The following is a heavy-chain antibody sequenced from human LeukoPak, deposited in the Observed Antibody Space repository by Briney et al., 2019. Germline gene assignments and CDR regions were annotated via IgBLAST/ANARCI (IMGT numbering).Heavy chain of an antibody. Sequence: SGGSLRLSCAASGFTVSSNYMSWVRQAPGKGLEWVADIRNDGSNIYNVDSVRGRFTISRDNAKNSLFLQMNSLKDEDTAVYYCARDGSGRDFSLDYWGQGTLVTVSS. J-gene: IGHJ4*02. D-gene: IGHD3-10*01. CDR2: IRNDGSNI. CDR3: ARDGSGRDFSLDY. CDR1: GFTVSSNY. V-gene: IGHV3-7*04.